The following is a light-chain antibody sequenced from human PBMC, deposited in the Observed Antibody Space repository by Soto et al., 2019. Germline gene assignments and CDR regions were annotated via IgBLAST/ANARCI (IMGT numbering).Light chain of an antibody. V-gene: IGKV1-5*01. Sequence: DIQMTQTPSTLSASVGDEVTITCRASQTISRWLAWYQQKPGRAPKLLIYDASTLESGVPSRFSGSGSGTDFTLTISRLEPEDLAVYYCLQYGNSPETFGQGTKVDI. CDR3: LQYGNSPET. CDR1: QTISRW. CDR2: DAS. J-gene: IGKJ1*01.